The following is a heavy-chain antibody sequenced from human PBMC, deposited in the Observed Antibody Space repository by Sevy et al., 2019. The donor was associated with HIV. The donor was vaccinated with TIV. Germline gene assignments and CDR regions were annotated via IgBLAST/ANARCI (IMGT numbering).Heavy chain of an antibody. J-gene: IGHJ4*02. CDR2: IYYSGST. D-gene: IGHD1-20*01. V-gene: IGHV4-59*01. CDR3: ARVGFNWNDVDY. Sequence: LTCSVSGGSMNIYYWSWIRQPLGKGLEWIGFIYYSGSTNYNPALKSRVTISVDTSKNQFSLKLSSVTAADTAVYYCARVGFNWNDVDYWGQRTLVTVSS. CDR1: GGSMNIYY.